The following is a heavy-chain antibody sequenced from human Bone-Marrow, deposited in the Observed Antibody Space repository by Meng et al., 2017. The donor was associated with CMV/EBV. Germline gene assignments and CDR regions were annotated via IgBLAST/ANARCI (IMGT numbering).Heavy chain of an antibody. CDR3: ARSVVMATSYDY. J-gene: IGHJ4*02. V-gene: IGHV1-18*01. CDR2: ISGYNGDT. CDR1: GYVFTTYG. D-gene: IGHD5-12*01. Sequence: ASVKVSCKASGYVFTTYGITWLRQAPGQRLECMGWISGYNGDTDYAQKLQGRFTMTRDTSTSTAYMELRSLRSDDTAVYYCARSVVMATSYDYWGQGTLVAASS.